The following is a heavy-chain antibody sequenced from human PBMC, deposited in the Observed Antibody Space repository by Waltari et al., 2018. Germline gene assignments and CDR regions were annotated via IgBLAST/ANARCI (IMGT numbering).Heavy chain of an antibody. V-gene: IGHV4-59*11. J-gene: IGHJ5*02. CDR2: IYYSGST. D-gene: IGHD6-19*01. CDR1: GGSISSHY. CDR3: ARALRKYSSGWSNWFDP. Sequence: QVQLQESGPGLVKPSETLSLTCTVSGGSISSHYWSWIRQPPGKGLEWIGYIYYSGSTNYNPSLKSRVTISVDTSKNQFSLKLSSVTAADTAVYYCARALRKYSSGWSNWFDPWGQGTLVTVSS.